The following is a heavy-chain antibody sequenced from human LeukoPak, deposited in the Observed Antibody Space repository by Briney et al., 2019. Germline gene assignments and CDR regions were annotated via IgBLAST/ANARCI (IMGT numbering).Heavy chain of an antibody. CDR2: IYYSGST. Sequence: SETLSLTCTVSGGSISSSSYYWGWIRQPPGKGLEWIGSIYYSGSTYYNPSLKSRVTISVDTSKNQFSLKLSSVAAADTAVYYCARDQYITIFGVVQNNWFDPWGQGTLVTVSP. J-gene: IGHJ5*02. CDR3: ARDQYITIFGVVQNNWFDP. V-gene: IGHV4-39*07. D-gene: IGHD3-3*01. CDR1: GGSISSSSYY.